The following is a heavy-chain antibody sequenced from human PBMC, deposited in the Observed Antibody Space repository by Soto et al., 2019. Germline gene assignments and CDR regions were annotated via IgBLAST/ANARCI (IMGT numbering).Heavy chain of an antibody. D-gene: IGHD6-19*01. CDR1: GFFFSNYY. V-gene: IGHV3-11*01. J-gene: IGHJ4*02. CDR2: ISSRDLSI. CDR3: ARVSATGWHVNGRDYFDH. Sequence: GGSLRLSCTVSGFFFSNYYMCWIRLAPRQGLGWVSSISSRDLSIYYAYSVKGRFTIFRDNAKNSLFLHMSDLRTADTAVYYCARVSATGWHVNGRDYFDHWGLGTLVTVSS.